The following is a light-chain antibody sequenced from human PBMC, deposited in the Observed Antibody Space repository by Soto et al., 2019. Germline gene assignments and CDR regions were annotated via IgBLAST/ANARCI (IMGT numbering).Light chain of an antibody. V-gene: IGLV1-47*02. CDR2: SNN. CDR3: AAWDDSLVGV. J-gene: IGLJ1*01. CDR1: SSNIGSNY. Sequence: VLTQPPSASGTPGQRVTISCSGSSSNIGSNYVYWYQQLPGTAPNLLIYSNNQRPSGVPDRFSGSKSGTSASLAISGLRSEDEADYYCAAWDDSLVGVFGTGTKVTVL.